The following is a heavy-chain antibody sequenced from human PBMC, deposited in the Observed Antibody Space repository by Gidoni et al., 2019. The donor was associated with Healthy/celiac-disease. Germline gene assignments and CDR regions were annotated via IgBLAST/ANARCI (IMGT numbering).Heavy chain of an antibody. D-gene: IGHD6-19*01. V-gene: IGHV3-15*01. CDR3: TTMRSIAVAGTESLDY. J-gene: IGHJ4*02. Sequence: EVQLVESGGGLVKPGGSLRLSCAASGFTFSNAWMSWVRQAPGKGLEWFGRIKSKTDGGTTDYAAPVKGRFTISRDDSKNTLYLQMNSLKTEDTAVYYCTTMRSIAVAGTESLDYWGQGTLVTVSS. CDR2: IKSKTDGGTT. CDR1: GFTFSNAW.